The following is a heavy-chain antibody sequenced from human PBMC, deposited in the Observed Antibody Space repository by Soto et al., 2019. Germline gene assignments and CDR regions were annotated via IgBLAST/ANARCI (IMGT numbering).Heavy chain of an antibody. CDR3: ARVPDR. J-gene: IGHJ5*02. CDR2: ISDSGRI. D-gene: IGHD2-2*01. Sequence: PSETLSLTCTVSGGSISTYFWNWLRQPPGKGLEWIAYISDSGRISYNPSLRSRVTISVDRSKNQFSLKLSSVTAADTAVYYCARVPDRWGQGTLVTVSS. V-gene: IGHV4-59*12. CDR1: GGSISTYF.